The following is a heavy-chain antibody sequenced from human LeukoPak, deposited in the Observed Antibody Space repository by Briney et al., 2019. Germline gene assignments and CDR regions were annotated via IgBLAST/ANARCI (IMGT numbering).Heavy chain of an antibody. CDR2: ISGSGGST. V-gene: IGHV3-23*01. D-gene: IGHD3-16*02. Sequence: RPGGSLRLPCAASGFTFSSYAMSWVRQAPGKGLEWVSAISGSGGSTYYADSVKGRFTISRDSSKNTLYLQMNSLRAEDTAVYYCAKGFYVWGSYRYDSPFDYWGQGTLVTVSS. CDR1: GFTFSSYA. CDR3: AKGFYVWGSYRYDSPFDY. J-gene: IGHJ4*02.